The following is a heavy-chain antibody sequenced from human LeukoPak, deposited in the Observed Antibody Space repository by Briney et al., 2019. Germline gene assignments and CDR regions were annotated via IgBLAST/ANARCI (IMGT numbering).Heavy chain of an antibody. D-gene: IGHD3-10*01. V-gene: IGHV3-21*01. CDR2: ISSSSSYI. CDR1: GFTFSSYS. CDR3: AKDIGSYYDY. Sequence: GGSLRLSCAASGFTFSSYSMNWVRQAPGKGLEWVSSISSSSSYIYYADSVKGRFTISRDNSKNTLYLEMNSRRAEDTAVYYCAKDIGSYYDYWGQGILVTVSS. J-gene: IGHJ4*02.